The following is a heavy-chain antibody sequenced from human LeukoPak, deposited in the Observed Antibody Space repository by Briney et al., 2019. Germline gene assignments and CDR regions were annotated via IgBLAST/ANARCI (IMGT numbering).Heavy chain of an antibody. CDR3: AKAWCTNCYFFDY. J-gene: IGHJ4*02. CDR1: GFTFSSYV. V-gene: IGHV3-23*01. D-gene: IGHD2-2*01. Sequence: PGGSLRLSCAASGFTFSSYVMSWVRQAPGKGLEWVSAISGSGSATSYADSVKGRFTISRDSSKNTLYLQMNNLRDEDTAVYYCAKAWCTNCYFFDYWGQGTLVTVSS. CDR2: ISGSGSAT.